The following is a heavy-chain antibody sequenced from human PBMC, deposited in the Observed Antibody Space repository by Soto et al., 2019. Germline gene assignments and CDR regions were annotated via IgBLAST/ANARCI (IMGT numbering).Heavy chain of an antibody. Sequence: ASVKVSCKVSGYTLTELSMHWVRQAPGKGLEWMGGFDPEDGETIYAQKFQGRVTMTEDTSTDTAYMELSSLRSEDTAVYYCATGRPFAFLGGGMAAYVFDIWAQRTMVTVSS. J-gene: IGHJ3*02. CDR2: FDPEDGET. V-gene: IGHV1-24*01. CDR1: GYTLTELS. CDR3: ATGRPFAFLGGGMAAYVFDI. D-gene: IGHD3-16*01.